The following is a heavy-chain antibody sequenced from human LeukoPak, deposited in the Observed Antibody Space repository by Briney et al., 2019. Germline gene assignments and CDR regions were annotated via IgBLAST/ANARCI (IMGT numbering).Heavy chain of an antibody. CDR2: INHSGST. CDR1: GGSFSGYY. J-gene: IGHJ4*02. D-gene: IGHD3-10*01. CDR3: ARGRWYGESISVHFDY. Sequence: SETLSLTCAVYGGSFSGYYWSWIRQPPGKGLEWIGEINHSGSTNYSPSLKSRVTISVDTSKNQFSLKLSSVTAADTAVYYCARGRWYGESISVHFDYWGQGTLVTVSS. V-gene: IGHV4-34*01.